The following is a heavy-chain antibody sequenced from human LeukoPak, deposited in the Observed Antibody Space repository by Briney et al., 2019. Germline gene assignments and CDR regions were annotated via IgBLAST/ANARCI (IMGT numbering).Heavy chain of an antibody. D-gene: IGHD3-10*01. J-gene: IGHJ4*02. CDR2: INPSGGST. V-gene: IGHV1-46*01. CDR1: GYTFTSYY. Sequence: ASVKVSCKASGYTFTSYYIHWARQAPGQGLEWMGIINPSGGSTSYAQKFQGRLTMTRDTSTSTVYMELSRLRSDDTAVYYCARDRGEVLLWFGELPGNYWGQGTLVTVSS. CDR3: ARDRGEVLLWFGELPGNY.